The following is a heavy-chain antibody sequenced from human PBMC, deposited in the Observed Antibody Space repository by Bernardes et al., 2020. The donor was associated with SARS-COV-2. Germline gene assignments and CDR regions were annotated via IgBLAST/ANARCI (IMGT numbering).Heavy chain of an antibody. D-gene: IGHD5-18*01. CDR1: GGSFSGYY. Sequence: SETLSLTCAVYGGSFSGYYWSWIRQPPGKGLEWIGEINHSGSTNYNPSLKSRVTISVDTSKNQFSLKLSSVTAADTAVYYCAREPLDSYGQYYYYGMDGWGQGTTGTVSS. V-gene: IGHV4-34*01. J-gene: IGHJ6*02. CDR2: INHSGST. CDR3: AREPLDSYGQYYYYGMDG.